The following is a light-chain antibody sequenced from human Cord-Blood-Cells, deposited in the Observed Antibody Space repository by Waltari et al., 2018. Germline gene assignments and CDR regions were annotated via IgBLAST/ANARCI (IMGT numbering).Light chain of an antibody. V-gene: IGKV1-39*01. Sequence: DIQMTPSPSSLSASVGDRVTITCRASPSISSYLNWYQQKPGKAPKLLIYAASSLQSGVPSRFSGSGSGTDFTLTISSLQPEDFATYYCQQSYSTPYTFGPGTKVDIK. CDR2: AAS. J-gene: IGKJ3*01. CDR3: QQSYSTPYT. CDR1: PSISSY.